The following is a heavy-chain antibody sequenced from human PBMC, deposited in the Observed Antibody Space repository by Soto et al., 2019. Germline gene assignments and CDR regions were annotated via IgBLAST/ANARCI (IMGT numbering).Heavy chain of an antibody. J-gene: IGHJ4*02. V-gene: IGHV3-74*01. CDR3: AREQNYRGNDVDY. D-gene: IGHD5-12*01. CDR2: TNTDGSSS. Sequence: EVQLVESGGGLVQPGGSLRLSCAASGFTFSSYWMHWVRQAPGKGLVWVARTNTDGSSSSYADSVKGRFTISRDNAKNTLYLQMNSLRAEDTAVYYCAREQNYRGNDVDYWGQGTLVTVSS. CDR1: GFTFSSYW.